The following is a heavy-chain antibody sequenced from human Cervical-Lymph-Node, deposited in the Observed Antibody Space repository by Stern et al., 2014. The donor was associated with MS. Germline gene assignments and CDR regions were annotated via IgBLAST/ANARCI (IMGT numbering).Heavy chain of an antibody. CDR1: EFTFNAYA. J-gene: IGHJ4*02. V-gene: IGHV3-33*01. Sequence: VQLVQSGGGVVQPGGSLRLSCAASEFTFNAYAMHWVRQAPGKGLEWVAVIWVDGPTKSYADSVKGRFTISRDKSKNTLYLQLNSLRAEDTAVFYCARGLYYFDYWGRGTLVTVSS. CDR2: IWVDGPTK. CDR3: ARGLYYFDY.